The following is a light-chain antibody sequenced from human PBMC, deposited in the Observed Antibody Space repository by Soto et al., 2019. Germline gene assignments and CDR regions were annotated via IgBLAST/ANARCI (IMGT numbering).Light chain of an antibody. CDR1: QSFGSD. Sequence: EIVLTESPATLSLSPGERATLSCRASQSFGSDLAWYQQKPGQALRLLISDPSNRATGIPARFSGSGSGTDFTLTISSLEPEDFAVYYCQQRSNWPTITFGQGTRLEI. J-gene: IGKJ5*01. V-gene: IGKV3-11*01. CDR3: QQRSNWPTIT. CDR2: DPS.